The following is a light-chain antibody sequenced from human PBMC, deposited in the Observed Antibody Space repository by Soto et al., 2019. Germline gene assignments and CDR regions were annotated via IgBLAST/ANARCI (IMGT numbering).Light chain of an antibody. J-gene: IGLJ1*01. CDR1: SSDVGSYNL. CDR3: CSYARTSTYV. CDR2: EDN. V-gene: IGLV2-23*01. Sequence: QSVLTQPASVSGSPGQSITISCTGTSSDVGSYNLVSWYQQHPGKAPKLMIYEDNKRPSRVSNRFSVSKSGYTASLTISGLQAEDEADYYCCSYARTSTYVFGSGTKVTVL.